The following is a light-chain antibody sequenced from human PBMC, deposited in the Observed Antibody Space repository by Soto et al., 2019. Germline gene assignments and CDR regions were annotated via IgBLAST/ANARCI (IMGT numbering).Light chain of an antibody. CDR2: DAS. J-gene: IGKJ1*01. V-gene: IGKV1-5*01. CDR1: QSISSW. CDR3: QQYNSYPWT. Sequence: DIQMTQSPSTLSASVGDRVTITCRASQSISSWLAWYQQKPGKAPKLLIYDASSLESGVPSRFSGSGSGTEFTLTISRLQPDDVATYYCQQYNSYPWTFGQGTKVEIK.